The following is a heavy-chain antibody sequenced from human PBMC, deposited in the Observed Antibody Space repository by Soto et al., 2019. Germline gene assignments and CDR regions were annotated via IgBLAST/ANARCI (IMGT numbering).Heavy chain of an antibody. CDR2: MSAYNGNT. CDR3: ARDLTPSDY. J-gene: IGHJ4*02. V-gene: IGHV1-18*01. D-gene: IGHD2-15*01. Sequence: QVQLVQSGAEVKKPGASVKVSCKASGYTFTSYGMSWVRQAPGQGLEWMGWMSAYNGNTNYAQNLQGRVTMTTDTSTNTAYMQLGNLASYYTAVYYCARDLTPSDYWGQGTLITVSS. CDR1: GYTFTSYG.